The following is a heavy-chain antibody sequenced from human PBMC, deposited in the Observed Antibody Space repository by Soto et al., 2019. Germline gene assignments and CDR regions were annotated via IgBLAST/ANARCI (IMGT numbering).Heavy chain of an antibody. CDR1: GYTFTSYD. V-gene: IGHV1-8*01. CDR2: MNPNSGNT. CDR3: ARWPDGYYYYGMDV. Sequence: QVQLVQSGAEVKKPGASVKVSCKASGYTFTSYDINWVRQATGQGLEWMGWMNPNSGNTGYAQKFQGRATTTRNTSIRTAYMELSSLRSEDTAVYYCARWPDGYYYYGMDVWGQGTTVTVSS. J-gene: IGHJ6*02.